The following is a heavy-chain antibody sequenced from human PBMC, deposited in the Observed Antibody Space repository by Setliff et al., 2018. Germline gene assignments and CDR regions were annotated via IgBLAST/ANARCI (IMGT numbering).Heavy chain of an antibody. CDR3: ARDAHDYDIRENTIVDY. CDR2: INTYNGDT. J-gene: IGHJ4*02. Sequence: ASVKVSCKASGYTFTSYGISWVRQAPGRGLEWMAYINTYNGDTYYAQKFQGRVTMTTDTSPSTASMELGSLRSDDTAMYYCARDAHDYDIRENTIVDYWGQGTLVTVSS. D-gene: IGHD3-22*01. CDR1: GYTFTSYG. V-gene: IGHV1-18*01.